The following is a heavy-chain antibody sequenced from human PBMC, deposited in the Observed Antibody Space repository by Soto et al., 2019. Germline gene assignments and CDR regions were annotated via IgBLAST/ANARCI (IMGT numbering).Heavy chain of an antibody. D-gene: IGHD1-26*01. CDR1: GYTFTNSD. V-gene: IGHV1-8*01. J-gene: IGHJ4*02. Sequence: AASVKVSCKASGYTFTNSDINWVRQAPGQGLEWMGWMNPDSGHAAYAQKFQGRVTLTTSTSTSTVYMEMRSLGSEDTAVYYCARRPHCSGGICYYGLDNWGQGTLVTVSS. CDR3: ARRPHCSGGICYYGLDN. CDR2: MNPDSGHA.